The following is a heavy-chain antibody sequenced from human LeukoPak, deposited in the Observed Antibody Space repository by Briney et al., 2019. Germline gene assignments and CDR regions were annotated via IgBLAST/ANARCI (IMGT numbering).Heavy chain of an antibody. V-gene: IGHV1-3*01. D-gene: IGHD3-22*01. CDR2: INAGNGNT. CDR3: ARGFSYDSRGRDYYGMDV. CDR1: GYTFTSYA. J-gene: IGHJ6*02. Sequence: ASVKVSCKASGYTFTSYAMHWVRQAPGQRLEGMGWINAGNGNTKYSQKFQGRVTITRDTSASTAYMELSSLRSEDTAVYYCARGFSYDSRGRDYYGMDVWGQGTTVTVSS.